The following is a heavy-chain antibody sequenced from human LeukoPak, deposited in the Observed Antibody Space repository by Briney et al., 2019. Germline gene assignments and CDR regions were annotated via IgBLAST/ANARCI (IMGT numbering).Heavy chain of an antibody. Sequence: GGSLRLSCAASGFTFSNYAMMWVRQAPGKGLEWVSVISGSGDNTKYADSVKGRFTISRDNTKNTLYLQLNSLKVEDTAVYYCGSLRLLWGQGTLVTVSS. CDR2: ISGSGDNT. J-gene: IGHJ4*02. CDR3: GSLRLL. D-gene: IGHD3-16*01. CDR1: GFTFSNYA. V-gene: IGHV3-23*01.